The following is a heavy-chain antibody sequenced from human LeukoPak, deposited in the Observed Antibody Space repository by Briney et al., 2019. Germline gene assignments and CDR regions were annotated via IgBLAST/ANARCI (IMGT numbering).Heavy chain of an antibody. CDR2: ISSGSTYM. D-gene: IGHD2-8*01. CDR3: ARAPGVRYYYYMDV. CDR1: GFTFSSYA. V-gene: IGHV3-21*04. J-gene: IGHJ6*03. Sequence: PGGSLRLSCASSGFTFSSYAMSWVRQAPGKGLEWVSSISSGSTYMYYADSVKGRFTISRDNVKNSLYLQMNSLRAEDTALYYCARAPGVRYYYYMDVWGKGTTVTVSS.